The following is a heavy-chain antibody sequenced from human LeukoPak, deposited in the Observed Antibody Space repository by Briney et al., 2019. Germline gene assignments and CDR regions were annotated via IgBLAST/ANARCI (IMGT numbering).Heavy chain of an antibody. V-gene: IGHV3-30-3*01. Sequence: PGRSLRLSCAASGFTFSSYAMHWVRQAPGKGLEWVAVISYDGSNEYYADSVKGRFTISRDNSKNTLYLQMNSLRAEDTAVYYCARGNYYYGMDVWGQGTTVTVSS. J-gene: IGHJ6*02. CDR2: ISYDGSNE. CDR3: ARGNYYYGMDV. CDR1: GFTFSSYA.